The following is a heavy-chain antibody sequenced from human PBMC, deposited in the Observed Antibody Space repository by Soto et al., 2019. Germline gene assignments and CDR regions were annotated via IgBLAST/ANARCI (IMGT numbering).Heavy chain of an antibody. Sequence: QVQLVQSGAEVKKPGASVKVSCKASGYTFTSYGISWVRQAPGQGLEGMGWISAYNGNTNYAQKLQGRVTMTTDTSTSTAYMELRSMRSDDTAVYYCARKASSGYYEYYFDYWGQGTLVTVSS. D-gene: IGHD3-22*01. J-gene: IGHJ4*02. CDR2: ISAYNGNT. CDR3: ARKASSGYYEYYFDY. V-gene: IGHV1-18*01. CDR1: GYTFTSYG.